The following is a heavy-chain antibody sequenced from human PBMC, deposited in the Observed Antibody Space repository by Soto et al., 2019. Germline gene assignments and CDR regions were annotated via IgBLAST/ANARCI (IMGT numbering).Heavy chain of an antibody. CDR3: ARAAQDIVVVPPGFDP. CDR2: ISAYNGNT. J-gene: IGHJ5*02. D-gene: IGHD2-2*01. Sequence: QVQLVQSGAEVKKPGASVKVSCKASGYTFTSYGISWVRQAPGQGLEWMGWISAYNGNTNYAQKLQGRVTMTTDTATSTAYMELRSLRSDDTAVYYCARAAQDIVVVPPGFDPWGQGTLVTVSS. V-gene: IGHV1-18*01. CDR1: GYTFTSYG.